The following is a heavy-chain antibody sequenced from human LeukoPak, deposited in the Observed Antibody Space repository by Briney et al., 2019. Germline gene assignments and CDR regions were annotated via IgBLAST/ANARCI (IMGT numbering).Heavy chain of an antibody. CDR2: IIPIFGTA. D-gene: IGHD3-22*01. CDR1: GGTFSSYA. V-gene: IGHV1-69*05. CDR3: AREKGQYYYDSSGYREDWFDP. J-gene: IGHJ5*02. Sequence: ASVKVSCKASGGTFSSYAISWVRQAPGQGLEWMGGIIPIFGTANYAQKFRGRVTITTDESTSTAYMELSSLRSEDTAVYYCAREKGQYYYDSSGYREDWFDPWGQGTLVTVSS.